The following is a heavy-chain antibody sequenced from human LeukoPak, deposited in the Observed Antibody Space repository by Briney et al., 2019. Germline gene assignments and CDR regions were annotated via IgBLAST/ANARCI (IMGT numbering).Heavy chain of an antibody. CDR3: ARFGGPHAFDI. V-gene: IGHV1-69*06. Sequence: ASVKVSCKASGGTFTGYAISWVRQAPGQGLEWMGGIIPIFGRANYAQKLQGRVTITADKSTSTAYMELSSLRSEDTAVYYCARFGGPHAFDIWGQGTMVTVSS. CDR2: IIPIFGRA. CDR1: GGTFTGYA. J-gene: IGHJ3*02. D-gene: IGHD3-3*01.